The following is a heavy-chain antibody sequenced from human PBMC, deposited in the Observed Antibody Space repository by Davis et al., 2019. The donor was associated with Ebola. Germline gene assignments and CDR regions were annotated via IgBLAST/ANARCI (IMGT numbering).Heavy chain of an antibody. Sequence: PGGSLRLSCAASGFTFSSYSMNWVRQAPGKGLEWVSYISSSSSTIYYADSVKGRFTISRDNAKNSLYLQMNSLRDEDTAVYYCARDPYVVRGVISYYYYYYGMDVWGQGTTVTVSS. V-gene: IGHV3-48*02. CDR3: ARDPYVVRGVISYYYYYYGMDV. CDR1: GFTFSSYS. J-gene: IGHJ6*02. CDR2: ISSSSSTI. D-gene: IGHD3-10*01.